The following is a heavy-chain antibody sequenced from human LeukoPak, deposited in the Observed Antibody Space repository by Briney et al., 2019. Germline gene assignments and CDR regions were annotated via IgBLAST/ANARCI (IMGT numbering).Heavy chain of an antibody. V-gene: IGHV4-59*11. Sequence: SETLSLTCTVSGGSISSHYWSWIRQPPGKGLEWIGYIFYSGSTNFNPSPKSRVTMSVDTSKNQFSLKLSSVTAADTAVYYCAAYGGNHFDYWGQGTLVTVSS. D-gene: IGHD4-23*01. CDR2: IFYSGST. J-gene: IGHJ4*02. CDR1: GGSISSHY. CDR3: AAYGGNHFDY.